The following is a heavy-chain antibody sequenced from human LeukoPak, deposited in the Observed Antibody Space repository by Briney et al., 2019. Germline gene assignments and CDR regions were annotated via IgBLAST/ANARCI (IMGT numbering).Heavy chain of an antibody. CDR1: GLAFSSYN. J-gene: IGHJ4*02. CDR3: ARPYCASTSCPTFEY. D-gene: IGHD2-2*01. CDR2: ISSGSDTI. Sequence: GGSLRLSCAASGLAFSSYNMNWVRQAPGKGLEWVSYISSGSDTIFYADSVKGRFTISRDNAKNSLYLQMNSLRAEDTAVYYCARPYCASTSCPTFEYWGQGTLVTVSS. V-gene: IGHV3-48*01.